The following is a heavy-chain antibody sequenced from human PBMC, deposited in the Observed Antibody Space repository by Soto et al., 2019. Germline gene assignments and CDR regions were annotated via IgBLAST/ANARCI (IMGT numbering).Heavy chain of an antibody. J-gene: IGHJ5*02. CDR3: ARERGRYCSGESCYPFGR. D-gene: IGHD2-15*01. CDR1: GGAFRGYY. CDR2: INDSGST. Sequence: PSETLSLTCAVYGGAFRGYYWSWIRQPPGKGLEWLGEINDSGSTNYNPSLKSRITISLDTAKKEISLRLSSVTAADTAVYYCARERGRYCSGESCYPFGRWGQGALVT. V-gene: IGHV4-34*01.